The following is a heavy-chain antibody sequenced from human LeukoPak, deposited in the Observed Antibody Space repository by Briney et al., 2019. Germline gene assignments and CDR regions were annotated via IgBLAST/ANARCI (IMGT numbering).Heavy chain of an antibody. D-gene: IGHD6-13*01. Sequence: GGSLRLSCAASGFTFDDYAMHWVRQAPGKGLEWVSLISGDGGSTYYAGSVKGRFTISRDNSKTSLYLQMNSLRTEDTALYYWAKDYQDYIASWGQGTLVTVSS. J-gene: IGHJ5*02. CDR1: GFTFDDYA. V-gene: IGHV3-43*02. CDR3: AKDYQDYIAS. CDR2: ISGDGGST.